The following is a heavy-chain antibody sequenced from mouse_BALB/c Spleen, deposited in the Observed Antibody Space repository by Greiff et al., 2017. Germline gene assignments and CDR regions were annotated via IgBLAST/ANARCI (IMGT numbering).Heavy chain of an antibody. CDR2: IWAGGST. V-gene: IGHV2-9*02. D-gene: IGHD1-2*01. Sequence: VKVVESGPGLVAPSQSLSITCTVSGFSLTSYGVHWVRQPPGKGLEWLGVIWAGGSTNYNSALMSRLSISKDNSKSQVFLKMNSLQTDDTAMYYCARDRYYGYNYYAMDYWGQGTSVTVSS. CDR1: GFSLTSYG. CDR3: ARDRYYGYNYYAMDY. J-gene: IGHJ4*01.